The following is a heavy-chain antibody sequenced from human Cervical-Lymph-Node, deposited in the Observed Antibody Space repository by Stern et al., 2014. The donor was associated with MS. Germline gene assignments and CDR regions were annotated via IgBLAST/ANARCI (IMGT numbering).Heavy chain of an antibody. J-gene: IGHJ6*02. CDR1: GDAMSSRSYY. CDR3: AREMYSSSYYGLDV. V-gene: IGHV4-31*02. D-gene: IGHD6-6*01. Sequence: QAQPQESGPGLVRPSETLSLTCTVSGDAMSSRSYYWTWIRQHPEKGPEWMGYIYYGGSTSYTPSLRGRATISVDTSQNQFFLRLTSVTAADTAVYFCAREMYSSSYYGLDVWGQGATVTVSS. CDR2: IYYGGST.